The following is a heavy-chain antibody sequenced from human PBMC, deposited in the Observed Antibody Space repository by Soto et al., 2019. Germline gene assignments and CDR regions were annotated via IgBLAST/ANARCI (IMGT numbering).Heavy chain of an antibody. Sequence: VASVKVSCKASGYTFTSYAMHWVRQAPGQRLEWMGWINAGNGNTKYSQKFQGRVTITRDTSASTAYMELSSLRSEDTAVYYCARDVYCSGGSCSRPRGWFDPWGQGTLVTVSS. CDR1: GYTFTSYA. D-gene: IGHD2-15*01. CDR2: INAGNGNT. J-gene: IGHJ5*02. CDR3: ARDVYCSGGSCSRPRGWFDP. V-gene: IGHV1-3*01.